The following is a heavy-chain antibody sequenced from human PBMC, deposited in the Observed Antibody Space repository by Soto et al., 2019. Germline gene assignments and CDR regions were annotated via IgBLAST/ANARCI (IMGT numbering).Heavy chain of an antibody. D-gene: IGHD6-19*01. CDR1: GYTFINYY. Sequence: QVQLVQSGAEVKKPGASVKVSCKASGYTFINYYMHCVRQAPGQGLEWMGIINHNGGSTTYAQKFQVKGTLSRDTSTNTVNMELSSLRSEDTAVYYCAREKWLVRRNDPFDIWGQGTMVTVSS. V-gene: IGHV1-46*01. J-gene: IGHJ3*02. CDR3: AREKWLVRRNDPFDI. CDR2: INHNGGST.